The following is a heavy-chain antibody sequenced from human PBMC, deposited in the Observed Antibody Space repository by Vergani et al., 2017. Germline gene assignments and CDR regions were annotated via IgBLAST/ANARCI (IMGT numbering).Heavy chain of an antibody. CDR2: IYHSGST. J-gene: IGHJ4*02. CDR1: GYSIRNGYY. Sequence: QVQLQESGPGLVEPSETLSLTCAVSGYSIRNGYYWGWIRQPPGKGLEWIGSIYHSGSTHYNPSLKSRVTISVDTSKTDFSLKVTSVTAAATSVYYCTRQPQEGASGPPSVPTWGQGISVIVSS. V-gene: IGHV4-38-2*01. CDR3: TRQPQEGASGPPSVPT. D-gene: IGHD5-12*01.